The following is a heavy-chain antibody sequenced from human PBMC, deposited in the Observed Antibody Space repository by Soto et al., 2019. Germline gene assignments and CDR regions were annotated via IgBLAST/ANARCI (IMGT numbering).Heavy chain of an antibody. Sequence: SETLSLTCTMYSQSFSDYYWNWIRQTPGKGLEWIGEIDRSGRTKYNPSLKSRGAITVDTAKNQFSLKVISMTAADTAVYYCALWGRYRSFDNWGQGTLVTVSS. V-gene: IGHV4-34*01. CDR3: ALWGRYRSFDN. CDR2: IDRSGRT. J-gene: IGHJ4*02. D-gene: IGHD3-16*02. CDR1: SQSFSDYY.